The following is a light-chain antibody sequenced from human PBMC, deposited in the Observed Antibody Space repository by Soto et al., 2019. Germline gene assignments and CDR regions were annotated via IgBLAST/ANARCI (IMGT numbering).Light chain of an antibody. J-gene: IGKJ1*01. V-gene: IGKV1-27*01. CDR2: AAS. CDR1: QGISNY. Sequence: DTQMTPSPSSLSASVVHIFTITSPASQGISNYLAWYQQKPGKVPKLLIYAASTLQSGVPSRFSGSGSGTDFTLTISSLQSEDFAVYYCQKYDKWPRMCGQGTTGDIK. CDR3: QKYDKWPRM.